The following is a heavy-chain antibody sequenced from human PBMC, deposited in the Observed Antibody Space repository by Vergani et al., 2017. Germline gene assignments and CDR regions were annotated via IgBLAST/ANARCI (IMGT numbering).Heavy chain of an antibody. CDR3: ARHKEQLVPGNYYYYYYMDV. J-gene: IGHJ6*03. Sequence: QLQLQESDPGLVKPSETLSLTCTVSGGSIRSTFYYWGWIRQPPGKGLEGIWTIYYSGSTYYNPSLKSRVTISVDTSKNQFSLKRNSVTAADTAVYYWARHKEQLVPGNYYYYYYMDVWGKGTTVTVSS. D-gene: IGHD6-13*01. V-gene: IGHV4-39*01. CDR2: IYYSGST. CDR1: GGSIRSTFYY.